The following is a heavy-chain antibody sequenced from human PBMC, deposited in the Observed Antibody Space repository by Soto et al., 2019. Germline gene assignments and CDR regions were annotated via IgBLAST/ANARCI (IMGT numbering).Heavy chain of an antibody. CDR3: VRELAKNSGYDPNWFDP. V-gene: IGHV1-69*13. CDR1: GGTFSSYA. CDR2: IIPIFGTA. J-gene: IGHJ5*02. Sequence: SVKVSCKASGGTFSSYAISWVRQAPGQGLEWMGGIIPIFGTANYAQKFQGRVTITADESTSTAYMELSSLRSEDTAVYYCVRELAKNSGYDPNWFDPWGQGTLVTVSS. D-gene: IGHD5-12*01.